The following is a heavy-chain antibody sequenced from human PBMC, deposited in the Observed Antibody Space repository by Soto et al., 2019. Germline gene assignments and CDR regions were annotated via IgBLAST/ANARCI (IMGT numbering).Heavy chain of an antibody. CDR3: AIRLGYCSSTSCYNWFDP. J-gene: IGHJ5*02. D-gene: IGHD2-2*01. V-gene: IGHV1-24*01. CDR2: FDPEDGET. CDR1: GYTLTELS. Sequence: QVPLVQSGAEVKKPGASVKVSCKVSGYTLTELSMHWVRQAPGKGLEWMGGFDPEDGETIYAQKFQGRVTMTEDTSTDTAYMELSSLRSEDTAVYYCAIRLGYCSSTSCYNWFDPWGQGTLVTVSS.